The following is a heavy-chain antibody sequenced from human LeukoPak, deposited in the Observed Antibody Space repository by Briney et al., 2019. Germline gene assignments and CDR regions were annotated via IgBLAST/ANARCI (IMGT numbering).Heavy chain of an antibody. Sequence: PSETLSLTCTVSGYSISSGYYWSWIRQPAGKGLEWIGRIYISGSTNYNPSLKSRVTMSVDTSKNQFSLKLRSVTAADTAVYYCARDRGTWNDDGFDYWGQGTLVTVSS. J-gene: IGHJ4*02. D-gene: IGHD1-1*01. CDR1: GYSISSGYY. CDR2: IYISGST. V-gene: IGHV4-4*07. CDR3: ARDRGTWNDDGFDY.